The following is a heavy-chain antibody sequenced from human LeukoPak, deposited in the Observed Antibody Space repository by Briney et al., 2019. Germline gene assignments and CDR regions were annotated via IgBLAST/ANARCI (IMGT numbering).Heavy chain of an antibody. J-gene: IGHJ4*02. V-gene: IGHV1-69*06. CDR1: GDTFSSYA. CDR2: IIPIFGSA. D-gene: IGHD3-3*01. Sequence: ASVKVSCKASGDTFSSYAVSWVRQASGQGLEWMGGIIPIFGSANYAQKFQGRVTITADKSTSTAYMDLSSLRSEDTAVYYCAIVRFLEWYHFDYWGQGTLVTVSS. CDR3: AIVRFLEWYHFDY.